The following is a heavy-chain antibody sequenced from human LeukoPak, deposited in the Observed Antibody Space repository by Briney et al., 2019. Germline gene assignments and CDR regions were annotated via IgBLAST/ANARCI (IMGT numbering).Heavy chain of an antibody. CDR3: ARCPEAEGWFDP. J-gene: IGHJ5*02. CDR2: IYYSGST. V-gene: IGHV4-39*07. Sequence: TSETLSLTCTVSGGSISSSSYYWGWIRQPPGKGLEWIGSIYYSGSTYYNPSLKSRVTISVDTSKNQFSLKLSSVTAADTAVYYCARCPEAEGWFDPWGQGTLVTVSS. CDR1: GGSISSSSYY. D-gene: IGHD6-13*01.